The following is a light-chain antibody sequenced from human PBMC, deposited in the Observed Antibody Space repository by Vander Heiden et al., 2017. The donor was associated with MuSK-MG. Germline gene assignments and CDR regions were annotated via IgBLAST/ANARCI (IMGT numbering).Light chain of an antibody. CDR3: CSYAGNAVV. CDR2: AVS. CDR1: SSEVGGYNY. J-gene: IGLJ2*01. V-gene: IGLV2-11*01. Sequence: QSALTQPRSVSGSPGQSVTIPCPGTSSEVGGYNYVARYQQHPGKAPKLMVYAVSERPPGVPDRFSGSKAGNTASLTISGLQAEDEADYFCCSYAGNAVVFGGGTKLTVL.